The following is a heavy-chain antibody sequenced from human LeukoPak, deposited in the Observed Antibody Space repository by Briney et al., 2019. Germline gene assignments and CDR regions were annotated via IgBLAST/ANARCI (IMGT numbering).Heavy chain of an antibody. Sequence: LGESLQISCQGSGSSFSNYYIDWVRQLPGKGLEWMGVMYPGGSDIRYSPSFQGQVTISADKSIDTGYLQWSSLRASDSAMYYCASRTGSYYPFDSWGQGTLVTVSS. D-gene: IGHD1-26*01. CDR3: ASRTGSYYPFDS. J-gene: IGHJ4*02. V-gene: IGHV5-51*01. CDR1: GSSFSNYY. CDR2: MYPGGSDI.